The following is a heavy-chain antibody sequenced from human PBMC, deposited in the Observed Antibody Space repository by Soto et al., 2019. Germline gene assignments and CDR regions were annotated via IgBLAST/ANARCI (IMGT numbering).Heavy chain of an antibody. CDR2: IIPIFGTA. D-gene: IGHD4-17*01. CDR3: ARAYGDYESYFDY. V-gene: IGHV1-69*06. Sequence: SVKVSCKASGGTFSSYAISWVRQAPGQGLEWMGGIIPIFGTANYAQKFQGRVTITADKSTSTAYMELSSLRSEDTAVYYCARAYGDYESYFDYWGQGTLVAVSS. CDR1: GGTFSSYA. J-gene: IGHJ4*02.